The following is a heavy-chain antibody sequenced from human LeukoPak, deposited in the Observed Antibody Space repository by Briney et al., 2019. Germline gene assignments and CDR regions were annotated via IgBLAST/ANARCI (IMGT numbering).Heavy chain of an antibody. CDR2: MSPNSDNT. Sequence: ASVNVSCKASGYTFTSYDINWVRQATGQGLEWMGWMSPNSDNTGYAQKFQGRVTFTRDTSISTAYMELRSLTSEDTAVYYCARGYGGSSGWFDPWGQGTLVTVSS. J-gene: IGHJ5*02. CDR3: ARGYGGSSGWFDP. CDR1: GYTFTSYD. V-gene: IGHV1-8*01. D-gene: IGHD4-23*01.